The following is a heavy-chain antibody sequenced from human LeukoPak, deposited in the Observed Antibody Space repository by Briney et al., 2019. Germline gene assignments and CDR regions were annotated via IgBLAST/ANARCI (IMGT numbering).Heavy chain of an antibody. D-gene: IGHD2-2*01. J-gene: IGHJ6*02. CDR3: ARDRRVVPAAAKWGGYYYYYYGMDV. Sequence: GGSVRLSCAASGFTFSSYAMHWVRQAPGKGLEWVAVISDDGSNKYYTDSVKGRFTISRDNSKNTLYLQMNSLRAEDTAVYYCARDRRVVPAAAKWGGYYYYYYGMDVWGQGTTVTVSS. CDR2: ISDDGSNK. CDR1: GFTFSSYA. V-gene: IGHV3-30-3*01.